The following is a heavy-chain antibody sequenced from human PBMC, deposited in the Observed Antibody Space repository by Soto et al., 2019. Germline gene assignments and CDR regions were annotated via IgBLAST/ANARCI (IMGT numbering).Heavy chain of an antibody. CDR2: ISGSGGST. CDR1: GFTFSSYA. J-gene: IGHJ2*01. Sequence: GGSLRLSCAASGFTFSSYAMSWVRQAPGKGLEWVSAISGSGGSTYYADSVKGRFTISRDNSKNTLYLQMNSLRAEDTAVYYCASVVDYPRPYWYFDLWGRGTLVTVSS. CDR3: ASVVDYPRPYWYFDL. V-gene: IGHV3-23*01. D-gene: IGHD2-15*01.